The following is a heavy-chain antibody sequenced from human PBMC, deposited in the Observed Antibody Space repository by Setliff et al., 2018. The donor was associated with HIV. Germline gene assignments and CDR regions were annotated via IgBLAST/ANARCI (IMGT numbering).Heavy chain of an antibody. J-gene: IGHJ4*02. CDR2: VYHSGTT. V-gene: IGHV4-38-2*01. Sequence: SETLSVTCAVSGYSISTAYYWGWIRQPPGKGLEWIGSVYHSGTTYYNPSLKSRVTISVDMSNNQFSLKVTSVTAADTAVYYCMRGRSITIFGVAYFDFWGQGTQVTVSS. CDR1: GYSISTAYY. CDR3: MRGRSITIFGVAYFDF. D-gene: IGHD3-3*01.